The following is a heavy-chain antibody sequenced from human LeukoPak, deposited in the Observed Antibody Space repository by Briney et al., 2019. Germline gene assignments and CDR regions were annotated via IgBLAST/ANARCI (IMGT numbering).Heavy chain of an antibody. V-gene: IGHV4-34*01. Sequence: PSETLSLTCAVYGGSFSDYYWNWIRQPPGEGLEWIGEINHRGSTNYNPSLKSRVTISVDTSKNQLSLKVNSVTAADTAVYYCASTPDYGWFYFDYWGQGTLVTVSS. D-gene: IGHD4-17*01. CDR2: INHRGST. J-gene: IGHJ4*02. CDR3: ASTPDYGWFYFDY. CDR1: GGSFSDYY.